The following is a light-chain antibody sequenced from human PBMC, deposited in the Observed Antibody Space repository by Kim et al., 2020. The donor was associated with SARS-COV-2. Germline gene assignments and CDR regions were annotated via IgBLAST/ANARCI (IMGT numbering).Light chain of an antibody. CDR2: GKN. J-gene: IGLJ3*02. Sequence: ALGQTVKSTCQGDSLRSYYASWYQQKPGQAPVLVIYGKNSRPSEIPDRFSGSSSGNTASLTITGTQAEDEADYHCKSRHNCANHVVFGRRTQLTVL. V-gene: IGLV3-19*01. CDR3: KSRHNCANHVV. CDR1: SLRSYY.